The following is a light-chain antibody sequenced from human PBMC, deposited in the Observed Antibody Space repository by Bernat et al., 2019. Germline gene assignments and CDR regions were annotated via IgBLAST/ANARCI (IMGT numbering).Light chain of an antibody. CDR2: DVS. J-gene: IGLJ3*02. CDR3: CSYAGSHWV. V-gene: IGLV2-11*01. Sequence: QSALTQPRSVSGSPGQSVTISCTGISSDVGGYDYVSWYQQHPGKAPRLMIYDVSKRPSGVPDRFSASKSGNTASLTISELQAEDETDYYCCSYAGSHWVFGGGTKLTVL. CDR1: SSDVGGYDY.